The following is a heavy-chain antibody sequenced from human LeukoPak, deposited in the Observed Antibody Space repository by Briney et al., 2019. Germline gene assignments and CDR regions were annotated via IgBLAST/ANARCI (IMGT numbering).Heavy chain of an antibody. J-gene: IGHJ6*03. CDR2: IYYSGST. CDR3: ARIVGSKTYYYYYMDV. V-gene: IGHV4-59*01. Sequence: NPSETLSLTCTVSGGSISSYYWSWIRQPPGKGLEWIGYIYYSGSTNYNPSLKSRVTISVDTSRNQFSLKLSSVTAADTAVYYCARIVGSKTYYYYYMDVWGKGTTVTVSS. CDR1: GGSISSYY. D-gene: IGHD1-26*01.